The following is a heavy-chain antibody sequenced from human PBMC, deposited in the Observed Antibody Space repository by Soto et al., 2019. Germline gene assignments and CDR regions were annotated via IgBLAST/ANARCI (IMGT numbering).Heavy chain of an antibody. CDR3: ARGPDIVVVPAATAHFDY. V-gene: IGHV1-2*04. CDR2: INPNSGGT. CDR1: GYTFTGYY. D-gene: IGHD2-2*01. Sequence: SVKVSCKASGYTFTGYYMHWVRQAPGQGLEWMGWINPNSGGTNYAQKFQGWVTMTRDTSISTAYMELSRLRSDDTAVYYCARGPDIVVVPAATAHFDYWGQGTLVTVSS. J-gene: IGHJ4*02.